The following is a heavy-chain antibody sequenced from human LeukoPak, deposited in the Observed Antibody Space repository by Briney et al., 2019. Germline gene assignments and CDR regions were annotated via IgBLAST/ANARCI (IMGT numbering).Heavy chain of an antibody. V-gene: IGHV4-38-2*02. Sequence: PSETLSLTCAVSGYSISSGYYWGWIRQPPGKGMEWIRSIYHSGSTYYNPSLKSRVTISVDTSKNQFSLKLSSVTAADTAVYYCARDIGPYYDFWSGYYNYYYYYYMDVWGKGTTVTVSS. D-gene: IGHD3-3*01. J-gene: IGHJ6*03. CDR1: GYSISSGYY. CDR3: ARDIGPYYDFWSGYYNYYYYYYMDV. CDR2: IYHSGST.